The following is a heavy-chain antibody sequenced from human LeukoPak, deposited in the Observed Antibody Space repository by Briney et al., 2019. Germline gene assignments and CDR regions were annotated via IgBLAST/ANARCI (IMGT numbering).Heavy chain of an antibody. D-gene: IGHD7-27*01. CDR2: IKQDGSEK. V-gene: IGHV3-7*01. CDR3: ARNDILGISYFDY. CDR1: GFTFSSYW. J-gene: IGHJ4*02. Sequence: PGGSLRLSCAASGFTFSSYWMSWVRQAPGKGLEWVANIKQDGSEKYYVDSVKGRFTISRDNAKNSLYLQMNSLRAEDTAVYYCARNDILGISYFDYWGQGTLVTVSS.